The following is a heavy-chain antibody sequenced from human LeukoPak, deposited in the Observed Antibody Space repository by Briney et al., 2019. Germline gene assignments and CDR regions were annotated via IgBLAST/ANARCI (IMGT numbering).Heavy chain of an antibody. D-gene: IGHD6-19*01. CDR1: GFTFSSYS. Sequence: GGSLRLSCAASGFTFSSYSMNWVRQAPGKGLEWVSSISSSISYIYYADSVKGRFTLSRDNAKNSLYLQMNSLRDEDTAVYYCARGRRGIAVVDAFDIWGQGTMVTVSS. CDR3: ARGRRGIAVVDAFDI. J-gene: IGHJ3*02. V-gene: IGHV3-21*01. CDR2: ISSSISYI.